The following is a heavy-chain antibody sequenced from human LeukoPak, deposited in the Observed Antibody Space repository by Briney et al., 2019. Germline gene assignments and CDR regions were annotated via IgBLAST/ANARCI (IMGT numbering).Heavy chain of an antibody. Sequence: SETLSLTCAVYGGSFSGYYWSWIRQPPGKGLEWIGEINHSGSTNYNPSLKSRVTISVDTSKNQFSLKLSSVTAADTAVYYCARQADCSSTSCYIFDHWGQGTLVTVSS. CDR3: ARQADCSSTSCYIFDH. CDR2: INHSGST. CDR1: GGSFSGYY. J-gene: IGHJ4*02. D-gene: IGHD2-2*02. V-gene: IGHV4-34*01.